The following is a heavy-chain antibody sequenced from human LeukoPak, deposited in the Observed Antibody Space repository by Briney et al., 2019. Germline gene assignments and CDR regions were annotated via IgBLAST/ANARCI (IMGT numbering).Heavy chain of an antibody. CDR3: ARTLYYYGSGSQTWFDP. Sequence: GESLKISCKGSGYSLTSYWIGWVRQMPGKGLEWMGIIYPGDSDTRYSPSFQGQVTISADKSISTAYLQWSSLKASDTAMYYCARTLYYYGSGSQTWFDPWGQGTLVAVSS. J-gene: IGHJ5*02. CDR1: GYSLTSYW. D-gene: IGHD3-10*01. CDR2: IYPGDSDT. V-gene: IGHV5-51*01.